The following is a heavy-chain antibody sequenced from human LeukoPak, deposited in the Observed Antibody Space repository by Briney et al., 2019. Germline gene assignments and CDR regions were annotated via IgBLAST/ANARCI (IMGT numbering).Heavy chain of an antibody. V-gene: IGHV4-59*08. CDR1: GGSISSYY. Sequence: ASETLSLTCTVSGGSISSYYWSWIRQPPGKGLEWIGYIYYSGSTNYNPSLKSRVTISVDTSKNQFSLKLSSVTAADTAVYYCARGIVVVPAAIVWFDPWGQGTLVTVSS. CDR2: IYYSGST. D-gene: IGHD2-2*01. CDR3: ARGIVVVPAAIVWFDP. J-gene: IGHJ5*02.